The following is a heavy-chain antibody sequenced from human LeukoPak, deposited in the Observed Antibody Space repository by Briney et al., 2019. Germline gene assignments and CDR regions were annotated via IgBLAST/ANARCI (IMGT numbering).Heavy chain of an antibody. V-gene: IGHV3-74*01. Sequence: GGSLRLSCAASGFTFSSYAMHWVRQAPGKGLVWVSRVNSDGSGASYADSVKGRFTISRDNAKNTLYLQMNSLRAEDTAVYYCARGQYGGNSGSGYWGQGTLVTVSS. CDR3: ARGQYGGNSGSGY. CDR1: GFTFSSYA. D-gene: IGHD4-23*01. J-gene: IGHJ4*02. CDR2: VNSDGSGA.